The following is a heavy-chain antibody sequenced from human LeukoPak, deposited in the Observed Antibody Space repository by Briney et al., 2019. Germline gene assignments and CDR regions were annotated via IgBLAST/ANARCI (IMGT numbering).Heavy chain of an antibody. CDR2: INPNSGGT. CDR3: ARGGYYDSSGYSPPDY. V-gene: IGHV1-2*02. D-gene: IGHD3-22*01. CDR1: GYTFTGYY. J-gene: IGHJ4*02. Sequence: ASMKVSCKTSGYTFTGYYMHWVRQAPGQGLEWMGWINPNSGGTNYAQKFQGRVTMTRDTSISTAYMELSRLRSDDTAVYYCARGGYYDSSGYSPPDYWGQGTLVTVSS.